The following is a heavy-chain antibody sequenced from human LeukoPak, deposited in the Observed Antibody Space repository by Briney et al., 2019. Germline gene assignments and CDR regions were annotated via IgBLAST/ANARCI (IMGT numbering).Heavy chain of an antibody. CDR1: GFTFSSYT. V-gene: IGHV3-48*01. CDR2: IGTSSTTI. Sequence: GGSLRLSCAASGFTFSSYTMNWVRQPPGKGLEWVSNIGTSSTTIYYADSVKGRFTISRDNAKNSLYLQMNSLRADDTAVYYCARFAAGGSYYYYMDVWAKGPRSPSP. CDR3: ARFAAGGSYYYYMDV. J-gene: IGHJ6*03. D-gene: IGHD6-25*01.